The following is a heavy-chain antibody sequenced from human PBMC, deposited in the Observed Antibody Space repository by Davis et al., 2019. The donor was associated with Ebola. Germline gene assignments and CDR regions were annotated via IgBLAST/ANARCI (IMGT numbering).Heavy chain of an antibody. V-gene: IGHV3-30*02. CDR1: GFTFSSYG. J-gene: IGHJ4*02. CDR2: IWYDGSNN. Sequence: PGGSLRLSCAASGFTFSSYGMHWVRQAPGKGLEWVAVIWYDGSNNYYADSVKGRFTISRDNSKNTLYLQMNSLRAEDTAVYYCAKDPGKGLRWSPFDYWGQGTLVTVSS. D-gene: IGHD4-23*01. CDR3: AKDPGKGLRWSPFDY.